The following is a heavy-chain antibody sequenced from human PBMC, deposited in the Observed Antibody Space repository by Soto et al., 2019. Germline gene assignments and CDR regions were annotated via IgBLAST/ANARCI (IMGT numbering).Heavy chain of an antibody. CDR2: TYYRSKWYN. CDR3: ARGSRIAVDGYYYYYGMDF. V-gene: IGHV6-1*01. Sequence: PSQTLSLTCDISGDSVSSNRAAWNWIRQSPSIGLEWLGRTYYRSKWYNDYAVSVKSRITINPDTSKNQFSLQLNSVTPEDTAVYYCARGSRIAVDGYYYYYGMDFWGQGTTVTVSS. D-gene: IGHD6-19*01. J-gene: IGHJ6*02. CDR1: GDSVSSNRAA.